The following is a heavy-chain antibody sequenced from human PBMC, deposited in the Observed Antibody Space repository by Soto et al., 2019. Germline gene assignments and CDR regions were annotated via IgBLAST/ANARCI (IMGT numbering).Heavy chain of an antibody. Sequence: SETLSLTCTVSGGSISSGDYYWSWLRQPPGKGLEWIGYIYYSGSTYYNPSLKSRVTISVDTSKNQFSLKLSSVTAADTAVYYCATYDPRAYYFDYWGQGTLVTVSS. J-gene: IGHJ4*02. CDR3: ATYDPRAYYFDY. CDR1: GGSISSGDYY. CDR2: IYYSGST. V-gene: IGHV4-30-4*01. D-gene: IGHD3-22*01.